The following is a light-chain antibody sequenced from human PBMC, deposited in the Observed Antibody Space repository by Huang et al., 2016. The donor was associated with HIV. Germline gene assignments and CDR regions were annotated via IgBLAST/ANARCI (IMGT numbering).Light chain of an antibody. Sequence: EILMTQSPATLAVSPGQRVTLSCRANRSVSTNLSWYQQRHGQAPRLLIYGSSTRAPGIPARFSGSGSGTDFSLTISSLQSEDFALYYCHQYNNWLLSFGGGTRV. CDR3: HQYNNWLLS. CDR2: GSS. J-gene: IGKJ4*01. CDR1: RSVSTN. V-gene: IGKV3-15*01.